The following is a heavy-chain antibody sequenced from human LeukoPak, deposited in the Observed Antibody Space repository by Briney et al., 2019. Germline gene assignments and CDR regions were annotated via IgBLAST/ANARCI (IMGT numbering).Heavy chain of an antibody. D-gene: IGHD6-19*01. J-gene: IGHJ4*02. CDR2: IKTDGSET. CDR1: GFNFRDHW. CDR3: VKNNGWFHLAQ. Sequence: GGSLRLSCAASGFNFRDHWMDWVRQASGKGLEWVGHIKTDGSETYYLDSLRGRFSISRDNTNNALYLQMNSLGVEDTAVYYCVKNNGWFHLAQWGQGTLVTVSS. V-gene: IGHV3-7*03.